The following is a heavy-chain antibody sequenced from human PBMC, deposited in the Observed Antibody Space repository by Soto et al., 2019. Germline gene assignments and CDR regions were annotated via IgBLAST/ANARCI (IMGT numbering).Heavy chain of an antibody. CDR1: GDTFTDYY. D-gene: IGHD2-21*02. CDR2: VNPSVGHT. CDR3: ARGGHVVVVTAALDY. J-gene: IGHJ4*02. V-gene: IGHV1-46*01. Sequence: QVQLMQSGAEVKKPGASVKVSCKASGDTFTDYYIHWVRQAPGQGLEWMGTVNPSVGHTTYAQNFLGRVTMTRHTPTSTLYMELTSLTSDDTAIYYCARGGHVVVVTAALDYWGQGTLVTVSS.